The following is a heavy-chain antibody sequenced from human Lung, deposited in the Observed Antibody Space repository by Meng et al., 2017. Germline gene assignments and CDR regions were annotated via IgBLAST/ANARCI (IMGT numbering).Heavy chain of an antibody. Sequence: QVQLVQSGGEVKKPGASVKVSRKAPGYIFTRYGITWVRQAPGQGLEWMGWISGYNGNTNYAQKLQGRVTMTTDTSTSTAYMELRSLRSDDTAVYYCARAEEEYCSGGSCPNFDFWGQGTLVTVSS. CDR2: ISGYNGNT. V-gene: IGHV1-18*01. D-gene: IGHD2-15*01. J-gene: IGHJ4*02. CDR3: ARAEEEYCSGGSCPNFDF. CDR1: GYIFTRYG.